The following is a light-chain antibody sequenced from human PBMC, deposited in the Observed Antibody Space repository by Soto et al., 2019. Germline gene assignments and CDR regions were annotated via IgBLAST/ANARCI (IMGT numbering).Light chain of an antibody. Sequence: EIVMMQSPATLSVSPGERVTLSCRASQSVSSSLAWYQQKAGQAPRLLIYGASTRATGIPARFSGSGSGTEFTLTISSLQPEDSAVYYCQQYNNWLRTFGQGTKVDIK. CDR2: GAS. CDR3: QQYNNWLRT. J-gene: IGKJ1*01. CDR1: QSVSSS. V-gene: IGKV3-15*01.